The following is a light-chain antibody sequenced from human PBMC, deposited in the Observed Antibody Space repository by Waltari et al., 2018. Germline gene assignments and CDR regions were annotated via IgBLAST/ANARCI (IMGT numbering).Light chain of an antibody. V-gene: IGLV1-47*01. CDR1: RSNIGNNY. CDR3: AAWDDSLSGRV. CDR2: RNN. Sequence: QSVLTQPPSASGTPGQRVTISCSGSRSNIGNNYVYWYHQLPRTAPNLLIYRNNPPPSGFPDRFSGSKSGTSASLAIIGLRSEDEADYYCAAWDDSLSGRVFGGGTKVTVL. J-gene: IGLJ3*02.